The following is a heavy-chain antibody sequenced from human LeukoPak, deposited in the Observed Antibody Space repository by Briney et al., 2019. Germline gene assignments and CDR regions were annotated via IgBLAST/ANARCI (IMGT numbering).Heavy chain of an antibody. V-gene: IGHV3-33*06. Sequence: GGSLRLSCAASGFTFSSYGMHWVRQAPGKGLEWVAVIWYDGSNKYYADSVKGRFTISRDNSKNTLYLQMNSLRAEDTAVYYCAKGSSSWYDNEHYWGQGTLVTVSS. D-gene: IGHD6-13*01. CDR1: GFTFSSYG. CDR2: IWYDGSNK. J-gene: IGHJ4*02. CDR3: AKGSSSWYDNEHY.